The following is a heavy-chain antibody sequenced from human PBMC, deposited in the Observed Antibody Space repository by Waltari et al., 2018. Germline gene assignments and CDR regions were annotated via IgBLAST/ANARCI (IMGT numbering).Heavy chain of an antibody. D-gene: IGHD3-10*01. Sequence: EVQLVESGGGLVQPGRSLRLSCTASGFTFGDYAMSWVRQAPGKGLEGVGFIRSKAYGGTKEYAAVVKGRVTISRDDSKSIAYLQMNSLKTEDTAVYYCTSRPVGSDVPLRYWGQGTLVTVSS. CDR2: IRSKAYGGTK. J-gene: IGHJ4*02. CDR3: TSRPVGSDVPLRY. CDR1: GFTFGDYA. V-gene: IGHV3-49*04.